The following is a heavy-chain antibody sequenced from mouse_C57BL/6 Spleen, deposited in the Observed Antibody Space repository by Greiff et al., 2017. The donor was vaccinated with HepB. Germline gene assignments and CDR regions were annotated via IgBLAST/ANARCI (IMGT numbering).Heavy chain of an antibody. CDR3: ARPNWDEAMDY. CDR2: IRNKANGYTT. V-gene: IGHV7-3*01. J-gene: IGHJ4*01. CDR1: GFTFTDYY. Sequence: EVKLQESGGGLVQPGGSLSLSCAASGFTFTDYYMSWVRQPPGKALEWLGFIRNKANGYTTEYSASVKGRFTISRDNSQSILYLQMNALRAEDSATYYCARPNWDEAMDYWGQGTSVTVSS. D-gene: IGHD4-1*01.